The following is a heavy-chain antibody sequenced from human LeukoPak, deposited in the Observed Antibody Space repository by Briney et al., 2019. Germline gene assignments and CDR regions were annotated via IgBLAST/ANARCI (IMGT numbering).Heavy chain of an antibody. Sequence: SETLSLTCTVSGGSISSYYWSWIRQPPGKGLEWIGYIYYSGSTNYNPSLKSRVTISVDTSKNQFSLKLSSVTAADTAVYYCARLDSGYDFWGVDYWGQGTLVTVSS. J-gene: IGHJ4*02. CDR2: IYYSGST. V-gene: IGHV4-59*08. D-gene: IGHD5-12*01. CDR1: GGSISSYY. CDR3: ARLDSGYDFWGVDY.